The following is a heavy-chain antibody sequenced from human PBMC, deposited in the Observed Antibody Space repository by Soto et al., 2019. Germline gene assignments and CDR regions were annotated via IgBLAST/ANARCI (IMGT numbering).Heavy chain of an antibody. V-gene: IGHV1-69*04. Sequence: QVQWVQSGAEVKRPGSSVKVSCKASGDTFSFYSINWVRQAPGLGLEWMGRVNPILSMSNYAQRFQGRVTMTADKSTSTGYMELSGLRSEDTAMYYCATSYGSGYRAFDYWGQGALVTVSS. CDR3: ATSYGSGYRAFDY. CDR1: GDTFSFYS. D-gene: IGHD3-10*01. J-gene: IGHJ4*02. CDR2: VNPILSMS.